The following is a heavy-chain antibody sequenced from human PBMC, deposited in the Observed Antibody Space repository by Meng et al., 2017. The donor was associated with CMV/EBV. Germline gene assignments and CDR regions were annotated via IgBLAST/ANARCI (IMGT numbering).Heavy chain of an antibody. D-gene: IGHD1-26*01. CDR2: INSDGIST. J-gene: IGHJ4*02. V-gene: IGHV3-74*01. CDR3: ARVVRGGSYLGGDYFDY. Sequence: GGSLRLSCAASGFTFSSYWMHWVRQAPGKGLVWVPRINSDGISTSYADSVKGRFTISRDNAKNTLYLQMNSLRAEDTAVYYCARVVRGGSYLGGDYFDYWGQGTLVTVSS. CDR1: GFTFSSYW.